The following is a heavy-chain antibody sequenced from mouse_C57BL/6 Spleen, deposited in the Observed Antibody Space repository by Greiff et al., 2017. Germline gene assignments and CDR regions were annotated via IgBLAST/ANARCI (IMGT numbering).Heavy chain of an antibody. J-gene: IGHJ3*01. D-gene: IGHD2-4*01. CDR2: ISSGSSTI. Sequence: EVKLMESGGGLVKPGGSLKLSCAASGFTFSDYGMHWVRQAPEKGLEWVAYISSGSSTIYYADTVKGRFTISRDNAKNTLFLQMTSLRSEDTAMYYCARRYYDYDVEGFAYWGQGTLVTVSA. V-gene: IGHV5-17*01. CDR3: ARRYYDYDVEGFAY. CDR1: GFTFSDYG.